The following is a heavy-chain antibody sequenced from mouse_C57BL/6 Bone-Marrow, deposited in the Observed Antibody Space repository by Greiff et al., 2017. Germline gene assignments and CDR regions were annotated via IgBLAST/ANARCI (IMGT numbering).Heavy chain of an antibody. CDR3: AGGEYYGTDGYFDV. Sequence: QVQLQQSGAELVRPGSSVKLSCKASGYTFTSYWMDWVKQRPGQGLEWIGNIYPSDSETHYNKKFKDEATLTVDKSSSTAYMQLSSLTSEDFAVYYCAGGEYYGTDGYFDVWGKGTTVTVSS. CDR2: IYPSDSET. D-gene: IGHD1-1*01. V-gene: IGHV1-61*01. J-gene: IGHJ1*03. CDR1: GYTFTSYW.